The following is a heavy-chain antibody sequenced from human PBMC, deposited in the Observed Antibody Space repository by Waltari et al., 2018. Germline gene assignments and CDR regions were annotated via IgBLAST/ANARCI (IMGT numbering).Heavy chain of an antibody. CDR1: GGSFSGYY. CDR2: LNHSGST. J-gene: IGHJ4*02. Sequence: QVQLQQWGAGLLKPSETLSLTCAVYGGSFSGYYWSWIRQPPGKGLCWIGELNHSGSTNSNPSLKSRVTISVYTSNDQFSLNLSSVTAADTAVYYCARGRGNDYYGSGSYYTWGQGTLVTVSS. D-gene: IGHD3-10*01. CDR3: ARGRGNDYYGSGSYYT. V-gene: IGHV4-34*01.